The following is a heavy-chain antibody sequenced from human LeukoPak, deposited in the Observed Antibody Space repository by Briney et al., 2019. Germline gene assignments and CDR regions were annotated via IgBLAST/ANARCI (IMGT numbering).Heavy chain of an antibody. CDR2: ISYDGSNK. Sequence: GRSLRPSCAASGFTFSSYAMHWVRQAPGKGLEWVAVISYDGSNKYYADSVKGRFTISRDNSKNTLYLQMNSLRAEDTAVYYCARMMTDYWGQGTLVTVSS. CDR1: GFTFSSYA. D-gene: IGHD3-16*01. CDR3: ARMMTDY. V-gene: IGHV3-30-3*01. J-gene: IGHJ4*02.